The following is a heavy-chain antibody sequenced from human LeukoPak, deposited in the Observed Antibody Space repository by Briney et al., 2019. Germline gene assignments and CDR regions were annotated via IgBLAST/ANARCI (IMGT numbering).Heavy chain of an antibody. D-gene: IGHD5-12*01. CDR2: INHSGST. Sequence: SETLSLTCAVYGGSFSGYYWSWIRQPPGKGLEWIGEINHSGSTNYNPSLKSRVTISVDTSKNQFSLKLSSVTAADTAVYYCARAKVLVANTDAFDIWGQGTMVTVYS. CDR3: ARAKVLVANTDAFDI. CDR1: GGSFSGYY. V-gene: IGHV4-34*01. J-gene: IGHJ3*02.